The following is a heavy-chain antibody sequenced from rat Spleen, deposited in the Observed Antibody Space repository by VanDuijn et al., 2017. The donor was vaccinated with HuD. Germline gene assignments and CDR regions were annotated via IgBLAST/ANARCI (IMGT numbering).Heavy chain of an antibody. J-gene: IGHJ3*01. Sequence: EVQLVESGGGLVQPGGSLQVSCAASGFIFNNYDIAWVRQTPTKGLEWVASISPSGGGTYYRDSVKGRFTVSRDNTRSTQFLQMDSLRSEDTATYYCARQDTSGYSNWFTYWGQGTLVTVSS. CDR2: ISPSGGGT. CDR1: GFIFNNYD. V-gene: IGHV5S13*01. D-gene: IGHD4-3*01. CDR3: ARQDTSGYSNWFTY.